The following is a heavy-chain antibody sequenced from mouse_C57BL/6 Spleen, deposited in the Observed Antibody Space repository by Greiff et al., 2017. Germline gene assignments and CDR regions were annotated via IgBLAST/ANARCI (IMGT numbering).Heavy chain of an antibody. CDR3: AIQGCYYSNYAVDFDV. J-gene: IGHJ1*03. CDR2: IHPSDSDT. Sequence: QVQLKQPGAELVKPGASVKVSCKASGYTFTSYWMHWVKQRPGQGLEWIGRIHPSDSDTNYNQKFKGKATLTVDKSSSTAYMRLSSLTSEDSAVYYCAIQGCYYSNYAVDFDVWGTGTTVTVSS. V-gene: IGHV1-74*01. D-gene: IGHD2-5*01. CDR1: GYTFTSYW.